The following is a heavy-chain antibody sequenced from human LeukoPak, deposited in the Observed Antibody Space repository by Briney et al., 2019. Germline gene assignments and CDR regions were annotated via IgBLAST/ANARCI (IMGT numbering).Heavy chain of an antibody. D-gene: IGHD6-13*01. CDR3: ASGPYSSSWNYFDY. V-gene: IGHV4-4*07. J-gene: IGHJ4*02. CDR2: ISTSGST. Sequence: SETLSLTCTVSGGSFSTYFWNWIRQPAGKGLEWIGRISTSGSTNYNPSLKSRVTMSVDTSKSQFSLSLRSVTAADTAVYYCASGPYSSSWNYFDYWGQGTLVTVSS. CDR1: GGSFSTYF.